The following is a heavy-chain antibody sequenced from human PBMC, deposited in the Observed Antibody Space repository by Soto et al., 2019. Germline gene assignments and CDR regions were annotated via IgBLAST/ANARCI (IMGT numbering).Heavy chain of an antibody. V-gene: IGHV4-39*02. CDR3: ARGMYNSGWNLDL. D-gene: IGHD6-19*01. J-gene: IGHJ5*02. CDR1: GGSITSSEYY. CDR2: IYYSGSS. Sequence: SETLSLTCAVSGGSITSSEYYWAWIRQPPGKGLQFVGTIYYSGSSYSNPSLKSRLSMSVDTSKNQFSLTMKSVTAADTGVYYCARGMYNSGWNLDLWGQGTVVTVSS.